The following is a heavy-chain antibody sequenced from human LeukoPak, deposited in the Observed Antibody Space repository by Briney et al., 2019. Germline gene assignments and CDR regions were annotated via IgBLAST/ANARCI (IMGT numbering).Heavy chain of an antibody. D-gene: IGHD3-3*01. CDR3: ARDFPIYDFWSGYYRPSHFDY. Sequence: SETLSLTCTVSGGSISSYYWSWIRQPPGKGPEWIGYIYYSGSTNHNPSLKSRVTISVDTSKNQFSLKLSSVTAADTAVYYCARDFPIYDFWSGYYRPSHFDYWGQGTLVTVSS. J-gene: IGHJ4*02. V-gene: IGHV4-59*01. CDR1: GGSISSYY. CDR2: IYYSGST.